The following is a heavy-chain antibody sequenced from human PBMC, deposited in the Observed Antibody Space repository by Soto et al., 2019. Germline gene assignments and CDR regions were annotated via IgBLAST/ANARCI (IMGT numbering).Heavy chain of an antibody. CDR2: IYYSGST. CDR3: ARSFGGAAAGAFDY. Sequence: QVQLPESGTGLVKPSQTLSLTCTVSGGSISSGGYYWRWIRQHPGKGLEWIGYIYYSGSTYYNPSLKSRVTISVHTSKNQFALNLSSLTAADTAVYYCARSFGGAAAGAFDYWGQGTLVTVSS. D-gene: IGHD6-13*01. V-gene: IGHV4-31*03. CDR1: GGSISSGGYY. J-gene: IGHJ4*02.